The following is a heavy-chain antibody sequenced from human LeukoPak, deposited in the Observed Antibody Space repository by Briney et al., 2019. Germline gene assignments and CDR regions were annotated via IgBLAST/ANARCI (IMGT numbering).Heavy chain of an antibody. D-gene: IGHD3-10*01. J-gene: IGHJ4*02. V-gene: IGHV3-74*01. CDR2: INSDGSST. CDR3: ARPYGSGSSYYFDY. Sequence: GGSLRLSCAASGFTFSIYWMHWVRQAPGKGLVWLSRINSDGSSTSYADSVKGRFTISRDNAKNTLYLQMNSLRAEDTAVYYCARPYGSGSSYYFDYWGQGTLVTVSS. CDR1: GFTFSIYW.